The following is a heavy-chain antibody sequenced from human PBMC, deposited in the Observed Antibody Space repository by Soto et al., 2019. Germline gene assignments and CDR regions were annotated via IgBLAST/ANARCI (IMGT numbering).Heavy chain of an antibody. D-gene: IGHD1-26*01. Sequence: SVKVSCKASGGTFSSYAISWVRQAPGRGLEWMGGIIPIFGTANYAQKFQGRVTITADESTSTAYMELSSLRSEDTAVYYCSRHGSGSYYRGYNWFDPWGQGTLVTVAS. CDR1: GGTFSSYA. V-gene: IGHV1-69*13. J-gene: IGHJ5*02. CDR3: SRHGSGSYYRGYNWFDP. CDR2: IIPIFGTA.